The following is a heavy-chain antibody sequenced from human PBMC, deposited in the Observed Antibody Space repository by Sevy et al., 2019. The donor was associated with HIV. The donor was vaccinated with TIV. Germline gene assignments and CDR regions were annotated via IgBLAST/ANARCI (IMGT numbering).Heavy chain of an antibody. CDR3: ARSAYNWNDVPSRAVSGGYYYMDV. J-gene: IGHJ6*03. CDR2: IIPILGIA. D-gene: IGHD1-20*01. Sequence: ASVKVSCKASGGTFSSYAISWVRQAPGQGLEWMGGIIPILGIANYAQKFQGRVTITADKSTSTAYMELSSLRSEDTAVYYCARSAYNWNDVPSRAVSGGYYYMDVWGKGTTVTVSS. CDR1: GGTFSSYA. V-gene: IGHV1-69*10.